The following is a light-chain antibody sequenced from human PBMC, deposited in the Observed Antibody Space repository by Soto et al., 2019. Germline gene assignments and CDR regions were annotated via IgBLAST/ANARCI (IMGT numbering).Light chain of an antibody. CDR2: GAS. CDR1: QSVSSSY. J-gene: IGKJ5*01. V-gene: IGKV3-20*01. CDR3: QQYGSSFT. Sequence: EIVLTQSPFTLSLSPVERASLSCMASQSVSSSYLAWYQQKPGQAPRLLIYGASSRATGIPDRFSGSGSGTDFTLTISRLEPEDFAVYYGQQYGSSFTFGQGTRLEIK.